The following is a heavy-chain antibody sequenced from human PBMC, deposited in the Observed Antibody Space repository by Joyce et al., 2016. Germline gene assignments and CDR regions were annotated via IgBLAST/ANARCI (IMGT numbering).Heavy chain of an antibody. CDR3: ARDGSPGYSAYPYYFDY. Sequence: QVQLVQSGAEVKKPEASVRVSCEASGYTFTSYTMHWVRQAPGQSLEWMGWIGGGTGITKYSRKFQGRVTITRDTSASTAYMELSSLRSEDTAVYYCARDGSPGYSAYPYYFDYWGQGTLVTVSS. J-gene: IGHJ4*02. CDR2: IGGGTGIT. D-gene: IGHD5-12*01. V-gene: IGHV1-3*01. CDR1: GYTFTSYT.